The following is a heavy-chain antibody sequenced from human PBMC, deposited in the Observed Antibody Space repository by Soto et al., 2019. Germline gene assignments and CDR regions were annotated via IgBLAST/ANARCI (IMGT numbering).Heavy chain of an antibody. J-gene: IGHJ4*02. CDR3: SRSLES. V-gene: IGHV3-7*01. CDR1: GXTFSTYC. Sequence: PXGSLRLDCAASGXTFSTYCMYWVRQTPGKGLEWVANINQDGSEKNYVDAVKGRFTIYRDNAKNSLYLQMSSLTAEDSALYYCSRSLESWGQGTMVTV. CDR2: INQDGSEK.